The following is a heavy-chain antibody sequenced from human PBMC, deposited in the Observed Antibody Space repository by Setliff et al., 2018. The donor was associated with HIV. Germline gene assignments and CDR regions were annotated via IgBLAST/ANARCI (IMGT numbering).Heavy chain of an antibody. J-gene: IGHJ3*02. CDR1: GFTFSNYG. Sequence: SLRLSCAASGFTFSNYGLHWVRQAPGKGLEWVAFIKYDGSDKYYADSVKGRFTISRDNARNSLYLQMNSLRVEDTAVYYCARNTDVDSVYRPFHIWGQGTMVTVSS. CDR3: ARNTDVDSVYRPFHI. V-gene: IGHV3-33*01. D-gene: IGHD1-26*01. CDR2: IKYDGSDK.